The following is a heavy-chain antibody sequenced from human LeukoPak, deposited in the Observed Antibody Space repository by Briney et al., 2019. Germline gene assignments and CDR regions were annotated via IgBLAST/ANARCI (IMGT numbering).Heavy chain of an antibody. Sequence: GGSLRLSCAASGFTFSTYEMNWVRQAPGKGLEWVSSINNSGNTIYYADSAKGRFTISRDNSKNSLYLQMNSLRAEDTAVYYCASGAQSDYWGQGTLVTVSS. CDR1: GFTFSTYE. CDR3: ASGAQSDY. V-gene: IGHV3-48*03. J-gene: IGHJ4*02. D-gene: IGHD1-26*01. CDR2: INNSGNTI.